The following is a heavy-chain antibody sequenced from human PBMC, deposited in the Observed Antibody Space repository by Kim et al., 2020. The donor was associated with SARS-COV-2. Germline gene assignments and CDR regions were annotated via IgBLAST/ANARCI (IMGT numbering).Heavy chain of an antibody. Sequence: GGSLRLSCAASGFTFSSYWMDWVRQPQGKGLEWVANIKQDGSEKNYVDSVKGRFTISRDNAKNSVYLQMNNLRAEDTAVYYCARAGYCSSARCRGGLFWGQGTLVTVSS. J-gene: IGHJ4*02. CDR3: ARAGYCSSARCRGGLF. CDR1: GFTFSSYW. CDR2: IKQDGSEK. D-gene: IGHD2-2*01. V-gene: IGHV3-7*01.